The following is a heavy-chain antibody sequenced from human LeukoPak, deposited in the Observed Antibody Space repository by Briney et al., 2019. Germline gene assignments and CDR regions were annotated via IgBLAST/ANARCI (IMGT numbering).Heavy chain of an antibody. V-gene: IGHV4-34*01. Sequence: PSETLSLTCAVYGGSSSGYYWSWIRQPPGKRLEWTGEINHSGSTNYNPSLKSRVTISVDTSKNQFSLKLSSVTAADTAVYYCARADGGPSGYDRYFDYWGQGTLVTVSS. D-gene: IGHD5-12*01. CDR2: INHSGST. J-gene: IGHJ4*02. CDR1: GGSSSGYY. CDR3: ARADGGPSGYDRYFDY.